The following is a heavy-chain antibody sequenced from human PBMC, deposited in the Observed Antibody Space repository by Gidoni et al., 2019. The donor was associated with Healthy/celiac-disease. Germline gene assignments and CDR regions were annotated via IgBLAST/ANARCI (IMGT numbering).Heavy chain of an antibody. D-gene: IGHD6-13*01. J-gene: IGHJ3*02. CDR3: ARDLRGSSWAYDAFDI. CDR1: GGTFSSYA. V-gene: IGHV1-69*01. Sequence: QVQLVQSGAEVQKPGSSVKVSCKASGGTFSSYAISWVRQAPGQGLEWMGGIIPIFGTANYAQKFQGRVTITADEATSTAYMELSSLRSEDTAVYYCARDLRGSSWAYDAFDIWGQGTMVTVSS. CDR2: IIPIFGTA.